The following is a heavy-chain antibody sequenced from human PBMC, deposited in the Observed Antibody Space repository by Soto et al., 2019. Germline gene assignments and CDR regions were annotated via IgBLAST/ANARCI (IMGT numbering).Heavy chain of an antibody. CDR1: GGSISSYY. Sequence: SETLSLTCTVSGGSISSYYWSWIRQPPGKGLEWIGYIYYSGSTNYNPSLKSRVTISVDTSKNQFSLKLSSVTAADTAVYYCAREGLCSGGSCYSVVPSWGQGTLVTVSS. J-gene: IGHJ5*02. D-gene: IGHD2-15*01. V-gene: IGHV4-59*12. CDR2: IYYSGST. CDR3: AREGLCSGGSCYSVVPS.